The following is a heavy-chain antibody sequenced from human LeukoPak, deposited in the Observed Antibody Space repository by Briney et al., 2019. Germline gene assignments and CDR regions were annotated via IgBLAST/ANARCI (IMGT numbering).Heavy chain of an antibody. CDR3: ARTAQYSSSSSDY. CDR1: GYTFIGYY. V-gene: IGHV1-2*02. J-gene: IGHJ4*02. Sequence: ASVKVSCKASGYTFIGYYMHWERQAPGQGLEWMGWMNPNSGGTNYAQKFQGRVTMTTDTSISTAYMELSRLRSDDTAVYYCARTAQYSSSSSDYWGQGTLVTVSS. CDR2: MNPNSGGT. D-gene: IGHD6-13*01.